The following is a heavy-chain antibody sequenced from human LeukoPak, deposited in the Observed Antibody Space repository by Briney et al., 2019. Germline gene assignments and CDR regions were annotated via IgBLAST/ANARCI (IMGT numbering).Heavy chain of an antibody. Sequence: AGGSLRLSCAASGFTFSNAWMSWVRQAPGKGLGWVGRTKSKTDDGTTDYAAPVKGRFTISRDDSKNTLYLQMNSLKTEDTAVYYCTSLLWFGESYYFDYWGQGTLVTVSS. J-gene: IGHJ4*02. CDR3: TSLLWFGESYYFDY. D-gene: IGHD3-10*01. CDR1: GFTFSNAW. V-gene: IGHV3-15*01. CDR2: TKSKTDDGTT.